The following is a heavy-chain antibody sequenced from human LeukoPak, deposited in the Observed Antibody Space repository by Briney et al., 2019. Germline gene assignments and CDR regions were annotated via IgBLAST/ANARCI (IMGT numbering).Heavy chain of an antibody. CDR3: ARDPPLRPPYYDFWSGPEGY. CDR1: GFTFSSYS. D-gene: IGHD3-3*01. J-gene: IGHJ4*02. Sequence: GGSLRLSCAASGFTFSSYSMNWVRQAPGKGLEWVSSISSSSSYIYYADSVKGRFTISRDNAKNSLYLQMNSLRAEDTAVYYCARDPPLRPPYYDFWSGPEGYWGQGTLVTVSS. V-gene: IGHV3-21*01. CDR2: ISSSSSYI.